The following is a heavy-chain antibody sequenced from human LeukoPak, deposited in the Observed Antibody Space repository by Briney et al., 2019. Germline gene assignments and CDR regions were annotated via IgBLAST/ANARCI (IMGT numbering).Heavy chain of an antibody. CDR1: GGTFSSYA. V-gene: IGHV1-69*13. D-gene: IGHD1-26*01. CDR2: IIPIFGTA. CDR3: ARAKVGATDFDY. J-gene: IGHJ4*02. Sequence: SVKVSCKASGGTFSSYAISWVRQAPGQGLEWMGGIIPIFGTANYAQKFQGRVTITADESTSTAYMELSSLRSEDTAVYYCARAKVGATDFDYWGQGTLVTVSS.